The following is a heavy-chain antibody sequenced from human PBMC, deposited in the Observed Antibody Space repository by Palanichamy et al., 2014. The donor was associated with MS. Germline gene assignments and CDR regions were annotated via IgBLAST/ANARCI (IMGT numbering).Heavy chain of an antibody. V-gene: IGHV1-3*01. J-gene: IGHJ4*02. CDR2: INPGNGHS. CDR1: GYTFSNYA. CDR3: AREGPESYDSGFDY. Sequence: QVQLVQSGAEVKKPGASVKVSCKASGYTFSNYAIHWVRQAPGQRLEWLAWINPGNGHSKYSQKVQDRVIVTSDESASTAHMEVSSLTSEDTAIYYCAREGPESYDSGFDYWGQGILVTVPS. D-gene: IGHD4-17*01.